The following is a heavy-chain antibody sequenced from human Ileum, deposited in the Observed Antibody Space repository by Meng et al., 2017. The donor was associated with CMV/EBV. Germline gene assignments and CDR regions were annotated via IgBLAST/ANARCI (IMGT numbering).Heavy chain of an antibody. Sequence: GGSLRLSCAASGFTFGDYVMGWFRQAPGKGLEWVSVIYTSNSGTRYADSVKCRFTISRDNFKNTLFLQMDSRRAEDTARYYCARGWSGGIDYYFDFCGQGILVAVYS. CDR1: GFTFGDYV. CDR2: IYTSNSGT. V-gene: IGHV3-23*03. J-gene: IGHJ4*02. D-gene: IGHD4/OR15-4a*01. CDR3: ARGWSGGIDYYFDF.